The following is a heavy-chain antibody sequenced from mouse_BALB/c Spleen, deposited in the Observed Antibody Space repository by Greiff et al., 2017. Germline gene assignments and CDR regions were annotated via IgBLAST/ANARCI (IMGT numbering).Heavy chain of an antibody. CDR2: IWAGGST. D-gene: IGHD2-4*01. Sequence: VKLVESGPGLVAPSQSLSITCTVSGFSLTSYGVHWVRQPPGKGLEWLGVIWAGGSTNYNSALMSRLSISKDNSKSQVFLKMNSLQTDDTARYYCARAIYYDYDSAMDYWGQGTSVTVSS. CDR3: ARAIYYDYDSAMDY. CDR1: GFSLTSYG. V-gene: IGHV2-9*02. J-gene: IGHJ4*01.